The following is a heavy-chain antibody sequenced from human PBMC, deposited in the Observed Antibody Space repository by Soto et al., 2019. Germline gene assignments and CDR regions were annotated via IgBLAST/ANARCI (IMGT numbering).Heavy chain of an antibody. CDR1: GFTFSSYS. Sequence: EVQLVESGGGLVKPGGSLRLSCAASGFTFSSYSMNWVRQAPGKGLEWVSSISSSSSYIYYADSVKGRFTISRDNAKNSLSLRMNSLRAEDTAVYYCARPRYSSSWYYFDYWGQGTLVTVSS. D-gene: IGHD6-13*01. J-gene: IGHJ4*02. CDR3: ARPRYSSSWYYFDY. V-gene: IGHV3-21*01. CDR2: ISSSSSYI.